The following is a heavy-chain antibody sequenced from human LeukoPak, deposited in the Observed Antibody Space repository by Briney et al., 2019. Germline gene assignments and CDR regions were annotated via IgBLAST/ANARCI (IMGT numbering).Heavy chain of an antibody. CDR1: NSPISSGYY. CDR2: IYYTGYT. V-gene: IGHV4-38-2*02. D-gene: IGHD3-10*01. J-gene: IGHJ5*02. Sequence: SETLSLTCTVSNSPISSGYYWGWIRQPSGKGLEWIGSIYYTGYTYYNPSLKSRVTISVDPSKNQFSLKPSSVTAADTAVYYCARGFHYGSGSSWGQGTLVTVSS. CDR3: ARGFHYGSGSS.